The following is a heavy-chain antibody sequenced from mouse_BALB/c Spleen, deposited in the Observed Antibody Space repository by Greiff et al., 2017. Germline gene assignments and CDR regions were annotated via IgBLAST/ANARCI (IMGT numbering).Heavy chain of an antibody. Sequence: DVMLVESGGGLVKPGGSLKLSCAVSGFSFSSYAMSWVRQTTEKRLVWVVSISSGGSTYYPDSVKGRFTISRDNARNILYLQMSSLRSEDTAMYYCARYGSSPYYFDYWGQGTTLTVSS. J-gene: IGHJ2*01. D-gene: IGHD1-1*01. V-gene: IGHV5-6-5*01. CDR2: ISSGGST. CDR3: ARYGSSPYYFDY. CDR1: GFSFSSYA.